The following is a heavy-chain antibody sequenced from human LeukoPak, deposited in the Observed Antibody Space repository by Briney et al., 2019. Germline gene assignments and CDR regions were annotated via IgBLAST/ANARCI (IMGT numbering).Heavy chain of an antibody. V-gene: IGHV3-30*04. CDR1: GFTFSSYA. J-gene: IGHJ5*02. CDR2: ISYDGSNK. CDR3: ARDAGLPNWFDP. D-gene: IGHD5-12*01. Sequence: GGSLRLSCAASGFTFSSYAMHWVRQAPGKGLEWVAVISYDGSNKYYADSVKGRFTISRGNSKNTLYLQMNSLRAEDTAVYYCARDAGLPNWFDPWGQGTLVTVSS.